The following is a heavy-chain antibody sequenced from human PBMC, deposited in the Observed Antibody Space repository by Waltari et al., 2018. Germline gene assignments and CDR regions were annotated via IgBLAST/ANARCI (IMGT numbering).Heavy chain of an antibody. D-gene: IGHD3-3*02. J-gene: IGHJ5*02. CDR1: GYHFSSVR. V-gene: IGHV3-30*03. CDR2: ISYDGSDL. Sequence: VQVVVSGGGVVQPGKSLRLSCGVSGYHFSSVRIHWVRQTPVKGLEWIALISYDGSDLYYADSVKGRFTISRDISQNTVYLQMNSLRTEDTAIYYCVISTRFDPWGQGTLVSVSS. CDR3: VISTRFDP.